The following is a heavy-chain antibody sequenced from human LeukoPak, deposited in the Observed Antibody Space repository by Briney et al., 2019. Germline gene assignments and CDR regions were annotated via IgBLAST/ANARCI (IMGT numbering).Heavy chain of an antibody. CDR2: FYHSGNT. V-gene: IGHV4-59*04. J-gene: IGHJ4*02. D-gene: IGHD2-8*02. CDR1: GGSISSYY. CDR3: TRNPTGGYYYFDY. Sequence: SETLSLTCTVSGGSISSYYWSWIRQPPGKGLEWIGSFYHSGNTYYNPSLKSRVSISIDTSKNQFSLRLNSVSAADTAVYYCTRNPTGGYYYFDYWGQGALVTVSS.